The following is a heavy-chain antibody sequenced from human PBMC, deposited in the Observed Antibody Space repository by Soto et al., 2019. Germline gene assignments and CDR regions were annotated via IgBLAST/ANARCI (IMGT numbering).Heavy chain of an antibody. CDR2: ISDIGGST. D-gene: IGHD6-13*01. CDR1: GFTFSSYA. CDR3: GKRPGYSNSWHYLDY. V-gene: IGHV3-23*01. J-gene: IGHJ4*02. Sequence: EVQLLESGGGLVQPGGSLRLSCAASGFTFSSYAMSWVRQAPGKGLEWVSTISDIGGSTYYADSVKGRFTISRDNSKNTRYLQMKSLRAEDTAVSYCGKRPGYSNSWHYLDYWGQGTLVTVSS.